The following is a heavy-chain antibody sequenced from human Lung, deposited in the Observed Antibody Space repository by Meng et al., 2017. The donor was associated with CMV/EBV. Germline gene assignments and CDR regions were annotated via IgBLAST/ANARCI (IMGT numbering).Heavy chain of an antibody. D-gene: IGHD3-9*01. V-gene: IGHV1-3*01. Sequence: QVQLVQSGAAVKKPGASVKVSCKASGYTFTSYTMYWVRQAPGQRLEWMGWINAGNGNTKYSQKFQGRVTITRDTSARTAYMEVSSLRSEDTAVYYCAKTPRADWSVDYWGQGTLVTVSS. CDR3: AKTPRADWSVDY. CDR1: GYTFTSYT. J-gene: IGHJ4*02. CDR2: INAGNGNT.